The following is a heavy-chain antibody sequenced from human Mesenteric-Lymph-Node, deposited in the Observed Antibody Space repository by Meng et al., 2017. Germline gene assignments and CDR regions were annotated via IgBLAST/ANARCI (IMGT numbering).Heavy chain of an antibody. V-gene: IGHV4-30-4*01. CDR2: IYYSGST. Sequence: QGQLQESGPGLVKPSQTLSLTCSVSGGSISSGDSYWSWIRQPPGKGLEWIGYIYYSGSTYYNPSLSSRITISVDTSKNQFSLRLRSVTAADTAVYYCARGPTTYFDYWGQGTLVTVSS. CDR3: ARGPTTYFDY. J-gene: IGHJ4*02. CDR1: GGSISSGDSY. D-gene: IGHD4-17*01.